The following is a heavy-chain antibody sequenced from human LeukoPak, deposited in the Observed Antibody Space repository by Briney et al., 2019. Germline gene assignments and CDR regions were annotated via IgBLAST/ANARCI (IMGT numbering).Heavy chain of an antibody. V-gene: IGHV1-69*13. D-gene: IGHD3-9*01. CDR1: GGTFSSYA. J-gene: IGHJ4*02. CDR3: ARVEGHYDILTGYQGKYYFDY. CDR2: IIPNFGTA. Sequence: GASVKVSCKASGGTFSSYAISWVRQAPGQGLEWMGGIIPNFGTANYAQKFQGRVTITADESTSTAYMELSSLRSEDTAVYYCARVEGHYDILTGYQGKYYFDYWGQGTLVTVSS.